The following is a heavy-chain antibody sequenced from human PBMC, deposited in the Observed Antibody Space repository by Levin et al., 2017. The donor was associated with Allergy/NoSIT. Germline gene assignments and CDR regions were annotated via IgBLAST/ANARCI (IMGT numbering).Heavy chain of an antibody. CDR1: GFTFTSYG. V-gene: IGHV3-33*01. CDR3: ARDTAGYDYALDV. J-gene: IGHJ6*02. CDR2: IWSDGSTK. Sequence: GGSLRLSCAASGFTFTSYGMHWVRQAPGKGLEWVALIWSDGSTKYFADSVKGRVTIARDSSKNTVYLQMNSLRVEDTAVYYCARDTAGYDYALDVWGQGTTVIVSS. D-gene: IGHD3-16*01.